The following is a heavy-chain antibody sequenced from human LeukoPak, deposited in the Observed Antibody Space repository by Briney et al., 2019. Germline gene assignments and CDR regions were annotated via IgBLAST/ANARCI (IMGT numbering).Heavy chain of an antibody. V-gene: IGHV1-46*01. Sequence: ASVKVSCKASGYTFTSYYMHWVRQAPGQGLEWMGIINPSGGSTSYAQKLHGRVTMTTDTSTSTAYMELRSLRSDDTAVYYCARGELGINGAGDYWGQGTLVTVSS. CDR3: ARGELGINGAGDY. CDR2: INPSGGST. D-gene: IGHD7-27*01. CDR1: GYTFTSYY. J-gene: IGHJ4*02.